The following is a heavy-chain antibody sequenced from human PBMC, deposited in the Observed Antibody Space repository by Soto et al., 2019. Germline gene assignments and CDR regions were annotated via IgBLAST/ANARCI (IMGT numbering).Heavy chain of an antibody. CDR3: ARGNYGGWFDP. CDR1: GFTFSDYW. V-gene: IGHV3-74*01. CDR2: INSDGSST. Sequence: EVQLVESGGGLVQPGGSLRLSCAASGFTFSDYWMHWVRQAPGKGLVWVSRINSDGSSTNYADSVKGRFTISRDNAKNTLYLQMNSLRAEYTAVYYCARGNYGGWFDPWGQGTLVTVSS. D-gene: IGHD4-17*01. J-gene: IGHJ5*02.